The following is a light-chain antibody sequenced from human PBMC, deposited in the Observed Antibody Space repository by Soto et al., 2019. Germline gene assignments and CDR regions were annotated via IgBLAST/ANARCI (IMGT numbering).Light chain of an antibody. CDR2: DVS. CDR3: SSYTSSSTLSTYV. Sequence: LTQPASVSGSPGQSITISCTGTSGDVGGYNYVSWYQHHPGKAPKLMIYDVSNRPSGVSNRFSGSKSGNTASLIIPGLQAEDEADYYCSSYTSSSTLSTYVFGTGTKVTVL. V-gene: IGLV2-14*03. J-gene: IGLJ1*01. CDR1: SGDVGGYNY.